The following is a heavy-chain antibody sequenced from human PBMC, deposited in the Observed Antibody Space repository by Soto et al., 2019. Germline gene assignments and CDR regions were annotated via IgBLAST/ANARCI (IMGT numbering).Heavy chain of an antibody. CDR2: ITVYNGNT. D-gene: IGHD1-26*01. CDR1: GYTFPSYG. CDR3: ARGWGATSSFFDY. V-gene: IGHV1-18*01. J-gene: IGHJ4*02. Sequence: QAQLLQSGAEVKKPGASVKVSCKASGYTFPSYGISWVRQAPGQGLERMGWITVYNGNTNYAQKVQGRVTMATDTSTSTDYVELRSLRSDDTAVYYWARGWGATSSFFDYLGQGTLVTVSS.